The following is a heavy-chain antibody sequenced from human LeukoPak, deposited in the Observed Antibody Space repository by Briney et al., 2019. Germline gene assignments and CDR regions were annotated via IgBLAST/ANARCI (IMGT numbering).Heavy chain of an antibody. CDR3: TRSYNYYDSSGYYGFDY. D-gene: IGHD3-22*01. V-gene: IGHV3-49*03. Sequence: PGGSLRLSCTGSGFKFRDYAMSWFRQAPGKGLEWVGFIRSKPHGVTTEYAASVKGRFIISRDDSKSIAYLQVNSLKTEDTAMYYCTRSYNYYDSSGYYGFDYWGQGTLVTVSS. CDR1: GFKFRDYA. CDR2: IRSKPHGVTT. J-gene: IGHJ4*02.